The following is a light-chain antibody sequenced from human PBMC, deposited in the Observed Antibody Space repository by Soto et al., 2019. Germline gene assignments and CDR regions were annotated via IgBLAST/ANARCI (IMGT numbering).Light chain of an antibody. CDR2: AAS. CDR1: HNLADF. V-gene: IGKV1-39*01. J-gene: IGKJ1*01. CDR3: QQTYRNPQT. Sequence: DAQMTQSPSALSAPVGDRGTITCRASHNLADFLNWYQQKSGKAPKLLIYAASRLQTGVPSRFSGRAAGSDFTLTISSLQPEDFATYYCQQTYRNPQTFGQGTKVQIK.